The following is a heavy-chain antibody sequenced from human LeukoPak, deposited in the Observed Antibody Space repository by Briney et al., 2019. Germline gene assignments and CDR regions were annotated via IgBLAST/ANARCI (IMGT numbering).Heavy chain of an antibody. CDR2: IYTSGST. CDR1: GGSISSINYY. J-gene: IGHJ3*02. D-gene: IGHD1-26*01. Sequence: SETLSLTCTVSGGSISSINYYWRWIRQPAGKGLEWIGRIYTSGSTNDNPSRQSRLTQTVYASKNQFSLKLTSVTAADTAVYYCARDPGGSGSYWEAFDIWGQGTMVTVSS. V-gene: IGHV4-61*02. CDR3: ARDPGGSGSYWEAFDI.